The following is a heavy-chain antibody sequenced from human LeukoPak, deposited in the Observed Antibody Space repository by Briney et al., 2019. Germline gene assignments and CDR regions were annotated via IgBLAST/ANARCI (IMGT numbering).Heavy chain of an antibody. J-gene: IGHJ6*02. CDR3: AKNLYCVGGGCYPSALGMDV. CDR1: GFTFRSYA. Sequence: GGSLRLSCAASGFTFRSYAMSWVREAPGKGLGWVSSINGSGNRTYYADSVKGWFTISRDNSKNTLFLQMNSLRVEDTAVYYCAKNLYCVGGGCYPSALGMDVWGQGTTVTGSS. D-gene: IGHD2-15*01. V-gene: IGHV3-23*01. CDR2: INGSGNRT.